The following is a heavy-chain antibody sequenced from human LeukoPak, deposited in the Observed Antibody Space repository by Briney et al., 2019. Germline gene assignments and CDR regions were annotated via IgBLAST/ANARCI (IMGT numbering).Heavy chain of an antibody. CDR1: GFSFGDFA. Sequence: GGSLRLSCLGSGFSFGDFALGWFRQAPGKGLEWVGFIRGKASGATTEYAASVKGRFSISRDESKTIAYLQMNSLKPEVTAVYYCSRDKYGDYITAFDIWGQGTMVTVSS. V-gene: IGHV3-49*03. CDR3: SRDKYGDYITAFDI. D-gene: IGHD4-17*01. J-gene: IGHJ3*02. CDR2: IRGKASGATT.